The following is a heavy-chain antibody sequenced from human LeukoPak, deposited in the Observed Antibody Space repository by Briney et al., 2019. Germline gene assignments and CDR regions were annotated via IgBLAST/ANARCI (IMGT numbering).Heavy chain of an antibody. D-gene: IGHD3-22*01. V-gene: IGHV4-4*07. J-gene: IGHJ3*02. CDR2: IYTSGST. CDR1: GGSISSYY. Sequence: SETLSLTCTVCGGSISSYYWSWIRQPAGKGLEWIGRIYTSGSTNYNPSLKSRVTMSADTSKNQFSLKLSSVTAADTAVYYCASEDYFDSSGYYGTIWGQGTMVTVSS. CDR3: ASEDYFDSSGYYGTI.